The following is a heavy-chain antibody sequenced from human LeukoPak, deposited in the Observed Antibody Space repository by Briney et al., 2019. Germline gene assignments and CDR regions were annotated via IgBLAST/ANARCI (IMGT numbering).Heavy chain of an antibody. D-gene: IGHD6-13*01. J-gene: IGHJ4*02. CDR1: GFTFTSRPA. CDR2: IVVGSDNT. Sequence: SVKVSCKASGFTFTSRPAVQWVLQARGQRLEWRGWIVVGSDNTNYAQTFQERVTITRNMSTRTAYMELSSLRSEDTAVYYCAAPYSSTWFDYWGQGTLVTVSS. V-gene: IGHV1-58*01. CDR3: AAPYSSTWFDY.